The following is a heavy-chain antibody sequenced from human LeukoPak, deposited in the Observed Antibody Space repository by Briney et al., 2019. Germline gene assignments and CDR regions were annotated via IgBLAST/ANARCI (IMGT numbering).Heavy chain of an antibody. CDR1: GFTVSSNY. V-gene: IGHV3-66*01. CDR3: AGTKTRILHFQH. Sequence: GGSLRLSCAASGFTVSSNYMSWVRQAPGKGLEWVSLIYSGGTTYYADSVKGRFTISRDNSKNTLYLQMNSLRAEDTAVYYCAGTKTRILHFQHWGQGTLVTVSS. CDR2: IYSGGTT. J-gene: IGHJ1*01. D-gene: IGHD2-15*01.